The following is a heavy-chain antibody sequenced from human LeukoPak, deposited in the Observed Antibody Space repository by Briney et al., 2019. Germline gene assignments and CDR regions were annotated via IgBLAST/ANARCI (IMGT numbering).Heavy chain of an antibody. Sequence: SETLSLTCTVSGGSVSSYYWSWIRQPPGKGLEWIGCISYTGGTNYTPSLRSRVTISLDTSKNQFSLKLNSVTAADTALYYCAGSGGFTSPQNYWGQGTLVTV. CDR3: AGSGGFTSPQNY. J-gene: IGHJ4*02. CDR2: ISYTGGT. V-gene: IGHV4-59*02. D-gene: IGHD3-16*01. CDR1: GGSVSSYY.